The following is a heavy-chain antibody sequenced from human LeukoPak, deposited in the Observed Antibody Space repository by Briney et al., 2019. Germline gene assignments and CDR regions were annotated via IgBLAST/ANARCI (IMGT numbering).Heavy chain of an antibody. Sequence: SETLSLTCTVSGGSVSSGSYYWSWIRQPPGKGLEWIGYIYYSGSTNYSPSLKSRVTISVDTSKNQFSLKLSSVTAADTAVYYCASDYGDYVFDYWGQGTLVTVSS. D-gene: IGHD4-17*01. CDR3: ASDYGDYVFDY. J-gene: IGHJ4*02. V-gene: IGHV4-61*01. CDR1: GGSVSSGSYY. CDR2: IYYSGST.